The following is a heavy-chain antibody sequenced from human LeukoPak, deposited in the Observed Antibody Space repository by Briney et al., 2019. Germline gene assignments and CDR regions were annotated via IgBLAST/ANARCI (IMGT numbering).Heavy chain of an antibody. J-gene: IGHJ4*02. CDR3: ARDHDYDYLWGSYRYDLGFDY. V-gene: IGHV1-3*01. Sequence: ASVKVSCKASGYTFTNYAIHWVRQAPGQRREWRGWISAGEGNTKYSQKFQGRVTITRDTSASTVYMDLSSLRSEDTAVYYCARDHDYDYLWGSYRYDLGFDYWGQGTLVTVSS. D-gene: IGHD3-16*02. CDR1: GYTFTNYA. CDR2: ISAGEGNT.